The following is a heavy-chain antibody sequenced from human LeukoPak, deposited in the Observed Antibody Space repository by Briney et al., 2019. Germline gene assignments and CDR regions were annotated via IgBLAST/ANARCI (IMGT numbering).Heavy chain of an antibody. V-gene: IGHV1-2*02. D-gene: IGHD3-16*02. CDR2: INPNSGGT. J-gene: IGHJ3*02. Sequence: ASVKVSCKASGYTFTGYYMHWVRQAPGQGPEWMGWINPNSGGTNYAQKFQGRVTMTRDTSISTAYMELSRLRSDDTAVYYCARPRELGWLSSLGDAFDIWGQGTMVTVSS. CDR3: ARPRELGWLSSLGDAFDI. CDR1: GYTFTGYY.